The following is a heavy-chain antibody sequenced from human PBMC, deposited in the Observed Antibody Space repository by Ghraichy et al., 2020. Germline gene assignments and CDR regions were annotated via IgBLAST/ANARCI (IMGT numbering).Heavy chain of an antibody. J-gene: IGHJ4*02. CDR1: GFTFSSYW. D-gene: IGHD3-16*01. CDR2: INSDGSRT. V-gene: IGHV3-74*01. CDR3: ARAAWGPPG. Sequence: GGSRLSCAASGFTFSSYWMHWVRQAPGKGLVWVSRINSDGSRTSYADSVKGRFTISRDNAKKTLYLQMNSLRAEDTAVYYCARAAWGPPGWGQGTLVTGAS.